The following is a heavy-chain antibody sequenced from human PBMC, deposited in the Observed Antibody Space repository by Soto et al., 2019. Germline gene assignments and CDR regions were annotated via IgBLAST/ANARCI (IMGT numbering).Heavy chain of an antibody. CDR1: GVTFSSYW. V-gene: IGHV3-7*04. CDR2: IKQDGSDK. D-gene: IGHD6-19*01. J-gene: IGHJ4*01. CDR3: ARVAYGNGWIFDY. Sequence: GESLKISCAASGVTFSSYWMSWVRQAPGKGLEWVANIKQDGSDKYYVDCVKGRFTLSRDNAKNSLQLQMNSLRAEETAIYFCARVAYGNGWIFDYWGRGTLVTVSS.